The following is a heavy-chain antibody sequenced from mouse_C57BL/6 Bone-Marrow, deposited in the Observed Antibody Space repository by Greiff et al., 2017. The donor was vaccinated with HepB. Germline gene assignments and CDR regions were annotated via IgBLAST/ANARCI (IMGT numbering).Heavy chain of an antibody. V-gene: IGHV5-9-1*02. J-gene: IGHJ2*01. CDR1: GFTFSSYA. CDR2: ISSGGDYI. CDR3: TRDKGDYYGSSYIDY. D-gene: IGHD1-1*01. Sequence: EVKLMESGEGLVKPGGSLKLSCAASGFTFSSYAMSWVRQTPEKRLEWVAYISSGGDYIYYADTVKGRFTISRDNARNTLYLQMSSLKSEDTAMYYCTRDKGDYYGSSYIDYWGQGTTLTVSS.